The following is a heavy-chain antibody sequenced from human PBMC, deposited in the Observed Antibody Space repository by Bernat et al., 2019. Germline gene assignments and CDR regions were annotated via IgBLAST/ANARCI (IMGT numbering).Heavy chain of an antibody. V-gene: IGHV4-59*01. CDR2: IYYSGST. CDR3: ASARGYCSGGSCYPDGPYYFDY. J-gene: IGHJ4*02. Sequence: QVQLQESGPGLAKPSETLSLTCTVSGGSISSYYWSWIRQPPGKGLEWIGYIYYSGSTNYNPSLKSRVTISVDTSKNQFSLKLSSVTAADTAVYYCASARGYCSGGSCYPDGPYYFDYWGQGTLVTVSS. CDR1: GGSISSYY. D-gene: IGHD2-15*01.